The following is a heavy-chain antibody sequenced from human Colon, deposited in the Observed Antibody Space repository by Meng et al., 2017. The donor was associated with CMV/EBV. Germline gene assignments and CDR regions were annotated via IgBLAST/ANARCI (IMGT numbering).Heavy chain of an antibody. Sequence: GGSLRLSCAASGFTFSSYGMHWVRQAPGKGLEWVGVIWYDGSYKYYADSVKGRFTISRANSNDTLYLQMTSLIAEVTAVYYCAKDFWRRYYPGYFDYWGQGTLVTVSS. CDR2: IWYDGSYK. D-gene: IGHD3-3*01. J-gene: IGHJ4*02. CDR1: GFTFSSYG. V-gene: IGHV3-33*06. CDR3: AKDFWRRYYPGYFDY.